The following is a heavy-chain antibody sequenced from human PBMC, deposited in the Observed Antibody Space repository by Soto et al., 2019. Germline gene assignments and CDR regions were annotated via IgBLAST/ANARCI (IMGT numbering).Heavy chain of an antibody. CDR2: ITGRGGGT. J-gene: IGHJ4*02. CDR1: GFTFRDYA. Sequence: GGSLGLSCSASGFTFRDYAMTWVRQAPGKGLEWVASITGRGGGTFYAESVKGRFTISRDNARNTLYLQMTGLTDEDTARYYCAKDPLRDPFDSWGQGTQVTVSS. CDR3: AKDPLRDPFDS. V-gene: IGHV3-23*01.